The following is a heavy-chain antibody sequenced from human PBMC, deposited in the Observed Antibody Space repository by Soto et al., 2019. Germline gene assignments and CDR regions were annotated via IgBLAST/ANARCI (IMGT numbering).Heavy chain of an antibody. J-gene: IGHJ6*02. Sequence: QVQLQQWGAGLLKPSETLSLTCAVYGGSFRGYHWSWIRQPPGKGLEWIGEINHSGSTNYNPSLKSRVIISLETSKNQFSLILTSVTAADTAVYYCARGLSSASTFYHYYGIDVWGQGTTVTVSS. V-gene: IGHV4-34*01. D-gene: IGHD6-6*01. CDR1: GGSFRGYH. CDR2: INHSGST. CDR3: ARGLSSASTFYHYYGIDV.